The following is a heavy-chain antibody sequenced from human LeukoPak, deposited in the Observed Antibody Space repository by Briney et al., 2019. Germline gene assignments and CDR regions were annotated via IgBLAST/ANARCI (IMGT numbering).Heavy chain of an antibody. J-gene: IGHJ4*02. Sequence: GGSLRLSCAASGFTFNSYAMSWVRQAPGKGLEWVSAISGSGGSTYYADSVKGRFTISRDNSKNTLYLQMNSLRAEDTAVYYCAKLFGVVIRVDYWGQGTLVTVSS. V-gene: IGHV3-23*01. CDR2: ISGSGGST. CDR1: GFTFNSYA. D-gene: IGHD3-3*01. CDR3: AKLFGVVIRVDY.